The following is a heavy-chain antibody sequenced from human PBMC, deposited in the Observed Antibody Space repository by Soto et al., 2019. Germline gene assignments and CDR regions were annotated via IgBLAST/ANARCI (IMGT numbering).Heavy chain of an antibody. CDR2: ISGYNGDT. CDR1: GYTFTRYG. Sequence: SSVKVSCKASGYTFTRYGISWVRLAPGQGLEWMGWISGYNGDTKYAQKFQGRVTMTIDTSTTTTYMELRSLTSDDTAVYYCAKNGQPPYYYYGMDVWGQGTTVTVSS. V-gene: IGHV1-18*01. D-gene: IGHD2-8*01. J-gene: IGHJ6*02. CDR3: AKNGQPPYYYYGMDV.